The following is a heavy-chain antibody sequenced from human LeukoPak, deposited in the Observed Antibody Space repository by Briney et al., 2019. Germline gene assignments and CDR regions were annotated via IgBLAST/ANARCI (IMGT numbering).Heavy chain of an antibody. CDR2: IYSGDST. CDR1: GLIVSSNY. Sequence: GGSLRRSCAASGLIVSSNYMSWVRQAPGKGLEWVSVIYSGDSTYYADSVKGRFTISRDNSKNTLYLQMNSLRAEDTAVYYCAREKAGTATLGNYWGQGTLVTVSS. J-gene: IGHJ4*02. CDR3: AREKAGTATLGNY. V-gene: IGHV3-66*02. D-gene: IGHD1-7*01.